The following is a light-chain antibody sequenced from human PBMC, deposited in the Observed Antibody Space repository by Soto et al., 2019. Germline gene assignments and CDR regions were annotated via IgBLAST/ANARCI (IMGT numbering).Light chain of an antibody. J-gene: IGKJ1*01. CDR1: QDLDNW. V-gene: IGKV1-5*03. Sequence: ILMSQSPSSLSASVGDRVTIAGRASQDLDNWLAWYQQKPGKAPQLLIYRSSTLKPWVPSRFSGFGSGTEYTLTINVLHPDDFATYYCQQYLSYWTFGQGTKV. CDR3: QQYLSYWT. CDR2: RSS.